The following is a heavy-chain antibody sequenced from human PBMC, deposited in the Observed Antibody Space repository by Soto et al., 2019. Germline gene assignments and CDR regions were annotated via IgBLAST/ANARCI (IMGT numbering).Heavy chain of an antibody. CDR3: ARELEFDY. J-gene: IGHJ4*02. D-gene: IGHD3-3*01. CDR2: IYSGGAT. CDR1: GFTVSSYY. V-gene: IGHV3-53*01. Sequence: PGVSLRLSCAASGFTVSSYYMSWVRQAPGKGLEWVSIIYSGGATYHADSVKGRFSIPRDESKNTLYLQMNSLRAEDTAVYYCARELEFDYWGQGTLVTVSS.